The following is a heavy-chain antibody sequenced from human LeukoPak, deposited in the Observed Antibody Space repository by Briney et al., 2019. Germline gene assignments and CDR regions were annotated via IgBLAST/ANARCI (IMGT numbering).Heavy chain of an antibody. CDR3: ARETYYYDSSGYYPYMDV. D-gene: IGHD3-22*01. CDR2: IYYSGST. Sequence: SETLSLTCAVYGGSFSSYYWSWIRQPPGKGLEWIGYIYYSGSTNYNPSLKSRVTISVETSKNQFSLKLSSVTAADTAVYYCARETYYYDSSGYYPYMDVWGKGTTVTVSS. J-gene: IGHJ6*03. CDR1: GGSFSSYY. V-gene: IGHV4-59*01.